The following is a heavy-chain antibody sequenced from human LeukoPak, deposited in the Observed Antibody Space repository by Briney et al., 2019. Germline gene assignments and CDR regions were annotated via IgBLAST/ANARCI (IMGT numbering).Heavy chain of an antibody. V-gene: IGHV4-61*08. CDR2: IYYSGST. CDR3: ARVGFEGAPS. D-gene: IGHD1-26*01. Sequence: NASETLSLTCTVSGGSISSGGYYWSWIRQHPGKGLEWIGYIYYSGSTNYNPSLKSRVTISVDTSKNQFSLKLSSVTAADTAVYYCARVGFEGAPSWGQGTLVTVSS. CDR1: GGSISSGGYY. J-gene: IGHJ4*02.